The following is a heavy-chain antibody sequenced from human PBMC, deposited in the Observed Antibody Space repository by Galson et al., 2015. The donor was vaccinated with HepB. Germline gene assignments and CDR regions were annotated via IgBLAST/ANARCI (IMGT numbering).Heavy chain of an antibody. CDR3: ARAPYSGSYSPFDY. Sequence: SVKVSCKASGGTFSSYAISWVRQAPGQGLEWMGRIIPILGIANYAQKFQGRVTITADKSTSTAYMELSSLRSEDTAVYYCARAPYSGSYSPFDYWGQGTLVTVSS. CDR2: IIPILGIA. CDR1: GGTFSSYA. D-gene: IGHD1-26*01. J-gene: IGHJ4*02. V-gene: IGHV1-69*04.